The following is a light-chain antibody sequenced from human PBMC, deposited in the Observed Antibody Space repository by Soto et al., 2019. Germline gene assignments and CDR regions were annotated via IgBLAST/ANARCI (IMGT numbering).Light chain of an antibody. CDR2: GAS. V-gene: IGKV3-15*01. CDR1: QSVSSN. J-gene: IGKJ1*01. Sequence: EIVMTQSPATLSVSPGERATLSCRASQSVSSNLAWYQQKPGQAPRLLIYGASTRAPGIPARFSGSGSGTEFTLTLSSLQSEDFAIYFCQQYNNWPPDRTFGQGTKVEIK. CDR3: QQYNNWPPDRT.